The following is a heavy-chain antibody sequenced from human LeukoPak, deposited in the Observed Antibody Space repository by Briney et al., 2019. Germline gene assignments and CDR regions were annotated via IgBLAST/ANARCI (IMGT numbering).Heavy chain of an antibody. CDR2: IRYDGSNK. Sequence: PGGSLRLSCAASGFTFSSYGMHWVRQAPGKGLEWVAFIRYDGSNKYYADSVKGRFTISRDNSKNTLYIQMNSLRAEDTAVYYCARAKPKNMVRGLIMRRESRYYFDYWGQGTLVTVSS. CDR1: GFTFSSYG. J-gene: IGHJ4*02. D-gene: IGHD3-10*01. CDR3: ARAKPKNMVRGLIMRRESRYYFDY. V-gene: IGHV3-30*02.